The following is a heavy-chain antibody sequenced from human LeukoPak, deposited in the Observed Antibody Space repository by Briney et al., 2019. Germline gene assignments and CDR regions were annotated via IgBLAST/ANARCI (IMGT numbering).Heavy chain of an antibody. Sequence: ASVKVSCKASGYTFTSYDINWVRQATGQGLEWMGWMNPNSGNTGYAQKFQGRVTMTRNTSISTAYMELSSLRSEDTAVYYCARGIPYCSSTSCYPRWFDPWGQGTLVTVSS. V-gene: IGHV1-8*01. CDR3: ARGIPYCSSTSCYPRWFDP. CDR2: MNPNSGNT. J-gene: IGHJ5*02. D-gene: IGHD2-2*01. CDR1: GYTFTSYD.